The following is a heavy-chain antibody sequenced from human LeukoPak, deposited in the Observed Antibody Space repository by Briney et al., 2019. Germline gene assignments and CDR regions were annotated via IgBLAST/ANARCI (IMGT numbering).Heavy chain of an antibody. CDR3: ARVYYYYYMDV. V-gene: IGHV4-59*01. J-gene: IGHJ6*03. Sequence: TETLSLTCTVSGGSISSYYWSWIRQPPGKGLEWIGYIYYSGSTNYNPSLKSRVTISVDTSKNQFSLKLSSVTAADTAVYYCARVYYYYYMDVWGKGTTVTVSS. CDR2: IYYSGST. CDR1: GGSISSYY.